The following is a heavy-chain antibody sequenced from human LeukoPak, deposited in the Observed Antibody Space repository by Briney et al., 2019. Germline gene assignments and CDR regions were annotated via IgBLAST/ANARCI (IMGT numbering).Heavy chain of an antibody. V-gene: IGHV3-7*01. CDR1: GFTFSSHG. Sequence: GGSLRLSCVASGFTFSSHGMSWVRQAPGKGLEWVANIKQDGSEKYYVDSVKGRFTISRDNAKNSLYLQMNSLRAEDTAVYYCARRAYYDFWSGYTYYYYMDVXXXGTTVTV. CDR2: IKQDGSEK. CDR3: ARRAYYDFWSGYTYYYYMDV. J-gene: IGHJ6*03. D-gene: IGHD3-3*01.